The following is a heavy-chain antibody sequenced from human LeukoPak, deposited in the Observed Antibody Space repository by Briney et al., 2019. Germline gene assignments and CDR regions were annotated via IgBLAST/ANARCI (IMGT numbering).Heavy chain of an antibody. V-gene: IGHV4-39*07. CDR1: GGSISSSSYY. D-gene: IGHD5-18*01. J-gene: IGHJ4*02. CDR2: IYYSGST. CDR3: ARGKGGIQLWLAY. Sequence: SETLSLTCTVSGGSISSSSYYWGWIRQPPGKGLEWIGSIYYSGSTNYNPSLKSRVTISVDTSKNQFSLKLSSVTAADTAVYYCARGKGGIQLWLAYWGQGTLVTVSS.